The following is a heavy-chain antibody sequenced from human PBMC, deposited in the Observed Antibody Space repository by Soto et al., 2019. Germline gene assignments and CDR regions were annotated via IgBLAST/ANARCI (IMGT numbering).Heavy chain of an antibody. V-gene: IGHV3-53*01. Sequence: EVQLVESGGGLIQPGGSLRLSCAASGFTVSSNYMSWVRQAPGKGLEWVSVIYSGGSTYYADSVKGRFTISRDNSKNTRYRQMNSLRAEDTAVYYCARDTKHPYYYGSGSVYGMDVWGQGTTVSVSS. CDR2: IYSGGST. J-gene: IGHJ6*02. CDR3: ARDTKHPYYYGSGSVYGMDV. D-gene: IGHD3-10*01. CDR1: GFTVSSNY.